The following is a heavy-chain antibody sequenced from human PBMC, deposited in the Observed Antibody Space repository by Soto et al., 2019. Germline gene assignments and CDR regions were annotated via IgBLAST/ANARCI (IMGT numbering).Heavy chain of an antibody. CDR3: ARAPTVVPGWFDP. CDR1: GGSISSGDYY. J-gene: IGHJ5*02. D-gene: IGHD4-17*01. CDR2: IYYSGST. Sequence: SETLSLTCTVSGGSISSGDYYWSWIRQPPGKGLEWIGYIYYSGSTYYNPSLKSRVTISVDTSKNQFSLKLSSVTAADTAVYYCARAPTVVPGWFDPWGQGTLVTVSS. V-gene: IGHV4-30-4*01.